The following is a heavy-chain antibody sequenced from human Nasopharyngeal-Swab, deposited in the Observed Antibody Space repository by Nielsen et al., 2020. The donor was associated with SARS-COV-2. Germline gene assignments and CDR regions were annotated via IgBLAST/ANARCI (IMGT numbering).Heavy chain of an antibody. V-gene: IGHV3-23*01. D-gene: IGHD3-22*01. J-gene: IGHJ5*02. CDR1: GFTFSSYA. Sequence: GESLKISCAASGFTFSSYAMSWVRQAPGKGLEWVSGISGSGGSTYYADSVKGRFTFSRDNSKNTLYLQMNSLRAEDTAVYYCARITYYYDSGGYYHGNWFDPWGQGTLVTVSS. CDR2: ISGSGGST. CDR3: ARITYYYDSGGYYHGNWFDP.